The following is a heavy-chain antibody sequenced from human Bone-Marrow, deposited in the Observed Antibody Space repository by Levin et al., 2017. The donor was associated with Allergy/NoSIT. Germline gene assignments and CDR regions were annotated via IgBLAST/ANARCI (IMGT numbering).Heavy chain of an antibody. CDR1: GFTFSDSA. D-gene: IGHD6-19*01. Sequence: GESLKISCAASGFTFSDSAMHWVRQASGKGLEWVGRIRSKANNYATAYVASVKGRFTISRDDSKNTAYLQMTSLKTEDTAVYYCTRHAPLAEGRAVAGTLSGGQGTLVTVSS. CDR2: IRSKANNYAT. J-gene: IGHJ4*02. V-gene: IGHV3-73*01. CDR3: TRHAPLAEGRAVAGTLS.